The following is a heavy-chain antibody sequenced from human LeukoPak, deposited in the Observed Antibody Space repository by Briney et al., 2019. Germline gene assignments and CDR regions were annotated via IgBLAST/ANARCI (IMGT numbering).Heavy chain of an antibody. Sequence: ASVKVSCKASGYTFTSYDINWVRQATGQGLEWMGWMNPNSGNTDYAQKLQGRVTMTTDTSTSTAYMELRSLRSDDTAVYYCARDGQYSSSWYDYWGQGTLVTVSS. J-gene: IGHJ4*02. V-gene: IGHV1-8*01. CDR1: GYTFTSYD. D-gene: IGHD6-13*01. CDR2: MNPNSGNT. CDR3: ARDGQYSSSWYDY.